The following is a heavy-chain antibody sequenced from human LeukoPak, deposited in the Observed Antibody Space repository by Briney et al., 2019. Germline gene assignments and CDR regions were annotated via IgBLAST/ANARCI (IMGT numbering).Heavy chain of an antibody. CDR1: GYTFTGYY. J-gene: IGHJ4*02. CDR3: ARDSGEVNGNFDY. V-gene: IGHV1-2*06. CDR2: INPNSGGT. Sequence: GASVKVSCKASGYTFTGYYMHWVRQAPGQGLEWMGRINPNSGGTNYAQKFQGRVTMTRDTSISTAYMELSRLRSDDTAVYYCARDSGEVNGNFDYWAREPWSPSPQ. D-gene: IGHD3-10*01.